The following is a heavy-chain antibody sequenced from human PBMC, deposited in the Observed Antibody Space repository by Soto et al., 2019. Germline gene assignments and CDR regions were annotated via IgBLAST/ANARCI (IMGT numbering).Heavy chain of an antibody. Sequence: ASVTVSCKASGYTFNIYYIHCVQQAPGQGPEWMGIINPSGGSTSYAQKFQGRVTMTRDTSTSTVYMELSSLRSEDTAVYYCARDFSAGYYDSSGYYDFGYWGQGTLVTVSS. J-gene: IGHJ4*02. CDR2: INPSGGST. V-gene: IGHV1-46*02. CDR3: ARDFSAGYYDSSGYYDFGY. CDR1: GYTFNIYY. D-gene: IGHD3-22*01.